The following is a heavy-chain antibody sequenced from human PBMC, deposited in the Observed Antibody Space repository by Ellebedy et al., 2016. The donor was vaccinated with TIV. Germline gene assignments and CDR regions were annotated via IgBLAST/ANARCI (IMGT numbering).Heavy chain of an antibody. CDR3: ARDDYGDRYGMDV. D-gene: IGHD4-17*01. CDR2: VSGYNGNT. Sequence: ASVKVSCXASGYTFIAYYIHWVRQAPGQGLEWMGRVSGYNGNTNYAQKLQGRVTMTTDTSTSTAYMELRSLRPDDTAVYYCARDDYGDRYGMDVWGQGTTVTVSS. J-gene: IGHJ6*02. CDR1: GYTFIAYY. V-gene: IGHV1-18*04.